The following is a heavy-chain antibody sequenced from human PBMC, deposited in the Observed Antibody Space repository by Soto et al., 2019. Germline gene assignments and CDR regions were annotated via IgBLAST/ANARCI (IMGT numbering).Heavy chain of an antibody. Sequence: QVQLVESGGGVVQPGRSLRLSCAASGFTFSSYGMHWVRQAPGKGLEWVAVIWYDGSNKYYADSVKGRFTISRDNSKNTLYLQMNSLRAEDTAVYYCARDQHQAVAGRGAIRDNDYRGQGTLVTVSS. V-gene: IGHV3-33*01. J-gene: IGHJ4*02. D-gene: IGHD6-19*01. CDR1: GFTFSSYG. CDR3: ARDQHQAVAGRGAIRDNDY. CDR2: IWYDGSNK.